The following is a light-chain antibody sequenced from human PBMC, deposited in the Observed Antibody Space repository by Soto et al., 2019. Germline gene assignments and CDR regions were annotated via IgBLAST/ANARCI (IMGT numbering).Light chain of an antibody. Sequence: DIQMTQSPSTLSASVGDRVTITCRASQSISSWLAWYQQKPGKAPKLLIYDASYLERGVPSRFSGSGSGTEFTLTISSLQHDYLATYYCQQYNSFWTFGQGTKVEI. CDR3: QQYNSFWT. J-gene: IGKJ1*01. V-gene: IGKV1-5*01. CDR2: DAS. CDR1: QSISSW.